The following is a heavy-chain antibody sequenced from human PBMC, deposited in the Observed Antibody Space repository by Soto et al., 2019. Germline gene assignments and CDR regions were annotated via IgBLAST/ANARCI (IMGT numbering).Heavy chain of an antibody. CDR3: ARHGYDGPGRLYPSS. Sequence: LDLTCSVYDGSRSEYFWSWIRQSPGKGLEWIGYIYYLGSTDYNPYLKSRVTISVDTSKRQFSLRLTSVTAADTAVYYCARHGYDGPGRLYPSSWGPGTRVTV. J-gene: IGHJ5*02. V-gene: IGHV4-59*01. D-gene: IGHD3-16*01. CDR2: IYYLGST. CDR1: DGSRSEYF.